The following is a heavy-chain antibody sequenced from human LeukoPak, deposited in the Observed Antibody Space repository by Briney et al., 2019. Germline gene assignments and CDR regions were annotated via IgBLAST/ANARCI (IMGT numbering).Heavy chain of an antibody. CDR2: INPNSGGT. V-gene: IGHV1-2*06. Sequence: GASVKVSCKASGYTFTGYYMHWVRQAPGQGLEWMGRINPNSGGTNYAQKFQGRVTMTRDTSISTAYMELSRLRSDDTAVYYCARDSETYYYDSSGYYEGQDVYWGQGTLVTVSS. CDR1: GYTFTGYY. D-gene: IGHD3-22*01. J-gene: IGHJ4*02. CDR3: ARDSETYYYDSSGYYEGQDVY.